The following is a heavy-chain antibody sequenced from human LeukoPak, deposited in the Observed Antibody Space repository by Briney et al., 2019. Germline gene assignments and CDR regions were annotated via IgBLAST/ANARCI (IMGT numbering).Heavy chain of an antibody. V-gene: IGHV3-30*02. CDR2: IRYDGGNN. Sequence: GGSLRLSCAASGFTFSSYWMSWVRQAPGKGLEWVAFIRYDGGNNHYADAVKGRFTISRDDSKDTIYLQMNSLRGEDTAVYYCAKDGSNYGDYGYFDYWGHGTLVTVSS. CDR1: GFTFSSYW. J-gene: IGHJ4*01. CDR3: AKDGSNYGDYGYFDY. D-gene: IGHD4-17*01.